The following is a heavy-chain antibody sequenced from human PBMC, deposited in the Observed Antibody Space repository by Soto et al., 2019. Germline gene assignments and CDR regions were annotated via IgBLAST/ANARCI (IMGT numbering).Heavy chain of an antibody. CDR1: GDTFSFYT. D-gene: IGHD3-10*01. CDR3: ATSYGSGYRAFDY. V-gene: IGHV1-69*02. Sequence: QVQLVQSGAELKKPGSSVKVSCKASGDTFSFYTINWVRQAPGLGLEWMGRFNPILSMSNYAQKFQGRVTMTADKSTITAYMELRSLRSEDTAFYYCATSYGSGYRAFDYWGQGALVTVSS. CDR2: FNPILSMS. J-gene: IGHJ4*02.